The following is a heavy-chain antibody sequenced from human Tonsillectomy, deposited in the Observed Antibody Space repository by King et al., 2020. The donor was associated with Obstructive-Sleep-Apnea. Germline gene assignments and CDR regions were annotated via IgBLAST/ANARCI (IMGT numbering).Heavy chain of an antibody. V-gene: IGHV1-18*01. CDR3: ARGGYDILTGYYAGRDVDFDY. CDR2: ISASNGNT. D-gene: IGHD3-9*01. J-gene: IGHJ4*02. CDR1: GYTFTSYG. Sequence: QLVQSGAEVKKPGASVKVSCRASGYTFTSYGITWVRQAPGQGLEWMGWISASNGNTNCAQKFQDRVTMTTDTSTSTAYMELRSLGSDDTAVYYCARGGYDILTGYYAGRDVDFDYWVQGTLVTVSS.